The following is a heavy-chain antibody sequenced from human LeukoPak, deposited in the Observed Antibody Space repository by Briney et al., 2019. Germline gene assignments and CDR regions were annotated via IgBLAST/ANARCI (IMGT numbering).Heavy chain of an antibody. CDR3: ASCLGSCQDHYYYYYMDV. CDR2: ISGSGGST. D-gene: IGHD2-15*01. CDR1: GFTFSSYA. V-gene: IGHV3-23*01. Sequence: GGSLRLSCAASGFTFSSYAMSWVRQAPGKGLEWVSAISGSGGSTYYADSAKGRFTISRDNSKNTLYLQMNSLRAEDTAVYYCASCLGSCQDHYYYYYMDVWGKGTTVTVSS. J-gene: IGHJ6*03.